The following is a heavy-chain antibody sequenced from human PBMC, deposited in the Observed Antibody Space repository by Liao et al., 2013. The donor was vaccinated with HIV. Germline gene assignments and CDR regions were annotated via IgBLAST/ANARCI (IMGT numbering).Heavy chain of an antibody. V-gene: IGHV4-61*02. D-gene: IGHD3-3*01. CDR2: IYTSGGT. CDR3: ARDHSYYDFWSGYYRVLGAFDI. CDR1: GASINSNSHF. Sequence: QVQLQESGPGLVKPSQTLSLTCTVSGASINSNSHFWSWIRQPAGKGLEWIGRIYTSGGTNYNPSLKSRVTISVDTSKNQFSLKLSSVTAADTAVYYCARDHSYYDFWSGYYRVLGAFDIWGQGTMVTVSS. J-gene: IGHJ3*02.